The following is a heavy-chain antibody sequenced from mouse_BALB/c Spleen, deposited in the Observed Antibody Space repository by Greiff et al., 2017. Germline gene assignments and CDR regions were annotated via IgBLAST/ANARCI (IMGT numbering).Heavy chain of an antibody. D-gene: IGHD1-1*01. CDR2: INPGSGGT. CDR1: GYAFTNYL. Sequence: QVQLKQSGAELVRPGTSVKVSCKASGYAFTNYLIEWVKQRPGQGLEWIGVINPGSGGTNYNEKFKGKATLTADKSSSTAYMQLSSLTSDDSAVYFCARDYGSSYLDYWGQGTTLTVSS. V-gene: IGHV1-54*01. J-gene: IGHJ2*01. CDR3: ARDYGSSYLDY.